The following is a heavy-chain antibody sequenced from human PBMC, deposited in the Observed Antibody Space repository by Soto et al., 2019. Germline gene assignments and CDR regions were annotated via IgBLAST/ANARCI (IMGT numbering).Heavy chain of an antibody. CDR1: GFTFSSYS. V-gene: IGHV3-21*01. D-gene: IGHD3-16*02. J-gene: IGHJ6*02. CDR2: ISSSSSYI. CDR3: ARGFIAGGYYYYGMDV. Sequence: GGSLRLSCAASGFTFSSYSMNWVRQAPGKGLEWVSSISSSSSYIYYADSAKGRFTISRDNAKNSLYLQMNSLRAEDTAVYYCARGFIAGGYYYYGMDVWGQGTTVTVSS.